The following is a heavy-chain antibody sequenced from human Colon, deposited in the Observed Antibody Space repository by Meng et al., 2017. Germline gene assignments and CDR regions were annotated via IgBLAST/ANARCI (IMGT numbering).Heavy chain of an antibody. Sequence: ASVKVSCKASGYTFINYAMNWVRQAPGQGLEGMGWINTNTGNPNYAQGFTGRFVFSLDTSVSTAYLQISGLRTEDTAVYYCARDLGGGNDFHNYGMDGWGQGTTVTVSS. J-gene: IGHJ6*02. CDR1: GYTFINYA. CDR3: ARDLGGGNDFHNYGMDG. V-gene: IGHV7-4-1*02. D-gene: IGHD4-23*01. CDR2: INTNTGNP.